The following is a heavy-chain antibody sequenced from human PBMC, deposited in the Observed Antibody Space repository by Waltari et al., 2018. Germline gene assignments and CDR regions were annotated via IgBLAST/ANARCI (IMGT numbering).Heavy chain of an antibody. Sequence: EVQLVESGGGLVKPGGSLRLSCAASGFSFRTYRMIWVRQAPGKGLEWVSSINNNGNNKYYADSVTGRFIISRDSAANSLYLQMTSLRAEDTAVYYCARGDTVFTRFFDTWGQGTLVTVSS. D-gene: IGHD4-17*01. CDR3: ARGDTVFTRFFDT. CDR1: GFSFRTYR. CDR2: INNNGNNK. V-gene: IGHV3-21*01. J-gene: IGHJ5*02.